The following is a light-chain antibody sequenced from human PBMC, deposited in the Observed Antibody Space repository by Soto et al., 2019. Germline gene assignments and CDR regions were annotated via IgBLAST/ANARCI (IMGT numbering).Light chain of an antibody. V-gene: IGKV1-8*01. CDR3: EQYHTFPFT. J-gene: IGKJ3*01. CDR2: AAS. CDR1: QDISTY. Sequence: AIRMTQSPSSLSASTGDRVTITCRASQDISTYLAWYQQKPGEAPKLLIYAASTLQSGVPSNFSGSGYGTDFTLTISCLQSEDFATYYCEQYHTFPFTFGPGTKVEIK.